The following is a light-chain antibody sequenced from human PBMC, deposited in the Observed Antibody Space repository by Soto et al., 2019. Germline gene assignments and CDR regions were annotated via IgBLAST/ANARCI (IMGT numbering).Light chain of an antibody. J-gene: IGKJ5*01. CDR3: QHFRSFPIT. CDR2: AAS. V-gene: IGKV1-9*01. Sequence: IHLTHSPSSLSASVLYRVTITFLASQDISSLLAWYQQKPGKAPKLLIYAASTLQNGVPSRFSGSGSGTDFTLTISSLQPEDFATYYCQHFRSFPITFGQGTRLEIK. CDR1: QDISSL.